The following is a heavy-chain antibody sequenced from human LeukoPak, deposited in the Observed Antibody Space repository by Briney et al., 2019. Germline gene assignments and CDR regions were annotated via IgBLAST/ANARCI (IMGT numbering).Heavy chain of an antibody. CDR3: AKEDNRLFAFDY. V-gene: IGHV3-23*01. CDR2: INSNGGAT. J-gene: IGHJ4*02. CDR1: GFTFSSHA. Sequence: GGSLRLSCAASGFTFSSHAMNWVRQAPGKGLEWVSGINSNGGATYYADSAKGRFTISRDNSKNTAYLQMNSLRAEDTAVYYCAKEDNRLFAFDYWGQGTLVTVSS. D-gene: IGHD2-21*01.